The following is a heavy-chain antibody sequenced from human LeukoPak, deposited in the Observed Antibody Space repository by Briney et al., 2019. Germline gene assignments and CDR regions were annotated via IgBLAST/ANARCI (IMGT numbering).Heavy chain of an antibody. CDR2: IKSKTDGGTT. D-gene: IGHD3-10*01. J-gene: IGHJ1*01. CDR1: GLTISNAW. CDR3: STAGFH. Sequence: GGSLRLSCAACGLTISNAWMTWVRQAPGKGLEWVGRIKSKTDGGTTDYAAPVKGRFIISRDDSKDTLFLQMNGLKTEDTAVYYCSTAGFHWGQGTLVTVSS. V-gene: IGHV3-15*01.